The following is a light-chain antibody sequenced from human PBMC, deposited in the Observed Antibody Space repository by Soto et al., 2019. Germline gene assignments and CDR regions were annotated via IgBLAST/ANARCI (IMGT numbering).Light chain of an antibody. CDR2: DAS. CDR3: QHTRT. J-gene: IGKJ1*01. CDR1: QNINNW. Sequence: DFQMTQSPSTLSASVGDRVTITCRASQNINNWVAWYQQKPGKAPKFLIYDASTLQRGVSSRFSGSGFGTEFSLTINSLQPDDSGSYYCQHTRTFSQGTKVEVK. V-gene: IGKV1-5*01.